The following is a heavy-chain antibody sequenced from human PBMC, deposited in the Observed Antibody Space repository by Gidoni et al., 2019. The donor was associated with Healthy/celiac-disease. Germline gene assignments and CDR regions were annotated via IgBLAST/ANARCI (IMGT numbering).Heavy chain of an antibody. CDR3: ARGNREGLPVEFDY. Sequence: QVQLQESGPGLVKPSQTLSLPCTVSGGSISSGGYYWSWIRQHPGKGLEWIGYIYYSGSTYYNPSLKSRVTISVDTSKNQFSLKLSSVTAADTAVYYCARGNREGLPVEFDYWGQGTLVTVSS. V-gene: IGHV4-31*03. CDR1: GGSISSGGYY. CDR2: IYYSGST. J-gene: IGHJ4*02. D-gene: IGHD1-1*01.